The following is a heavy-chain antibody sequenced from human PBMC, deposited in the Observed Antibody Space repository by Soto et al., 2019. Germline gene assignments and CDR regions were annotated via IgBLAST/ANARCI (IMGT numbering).Heavy chain of an antibody. CDR1: GFSLTSSGVG. V-gene: IGHV2-5*01. D-gene: IGHD6-19*01. CDR2: IYWNDDD. Sequence: QITLKESGPPLVKPTQTLTLTCSFSGFSLTSSGVGVGWFRQPPGKALEWLGLIYWNDDDSYRASLHSRLTITKDTSKNQVVLTMTNMDPEDTATYYCAHRPGGSGFRYYFDYWGQGTLVTVSS. J-gene: IGHJ4*02. CDR3: AHRPGGSGFRYYFDY.